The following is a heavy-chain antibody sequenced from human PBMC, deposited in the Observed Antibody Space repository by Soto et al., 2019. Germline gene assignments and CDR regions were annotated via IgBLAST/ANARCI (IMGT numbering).Heavy chain of an antibody. Sequence: GGSLRLSCAASGFTFTSYWMHWVRQAPGKGLVWVSRINSDGSSTSYADSVKGRFTISRDNAKNTLYLQMNSLRAEDTAVYYCARAQVVAGTGGYYWGQGALVTVSS. CDR3: ARAQVVAGTGGYY. V-gene: IGHV3-74*01. J-gene: IGHJ4*02. D-gene: IGHD6-19*01. CDR2: INSDGSST. CDR1: GFTFTSYW.